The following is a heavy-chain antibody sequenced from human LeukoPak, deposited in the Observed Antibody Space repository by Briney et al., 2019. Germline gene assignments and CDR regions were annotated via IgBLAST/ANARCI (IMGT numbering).Heavy chain of an antibody. CDR3: ARPYDTRGYFPDY. Sequence: GSLRFSCAASGFTFSSYAMNWVRQAPGKGLEWVSSISRGSDHIFYADSMKGRFTISRDNAKNSLYLQMNSLGAEDTAVYYCARPYDTRGYFPDYWGQGTLVTVSS. CDR2: ISRGSDHI. D-gene: IGHD3-22*01. V-gene: IGHV3-21*01. J-gene: IGHJ4*02. CDR1: GFTFSSYA.